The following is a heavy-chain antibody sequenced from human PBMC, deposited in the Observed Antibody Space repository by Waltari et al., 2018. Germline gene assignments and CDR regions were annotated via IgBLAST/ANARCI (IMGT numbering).Heavy chain of an antibody. V-gene: IGHV6-1*01. Sequence: QVQLQQSGPGLVKPSQTLSLTCAISGVSVSSNSAAWNWFRQSPAGGLGWRGRTNYRCKWYNGYAVSVKSRITVNPDTSKNQFSLHLNSVTPEDTAVYYCARNWDTSFDYWGRGTLVTVSS. CDR2: TNYRCKWYN. CDR3: ARNWDTSFDY. D-gene: IGHD7-27*01. CDR1: GVSVSSNSAA. J-gene: IGHJ4*02.